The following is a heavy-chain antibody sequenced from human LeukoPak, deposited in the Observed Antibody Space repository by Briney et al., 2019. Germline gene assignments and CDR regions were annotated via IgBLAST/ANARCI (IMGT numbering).Heavy chain of an antibody. Sequence: PGGSLRLSCAVSGFIFSDFSMSWVRQAPGKGLEWVAKMNEYGSEIFYVDSVKGRFTNSRDNSKNTLYLQMSSLRAEDTAVYYCAHHGGGTIRLGAFDIWGQGTMVTVSS. D-gene: IGHD3-3*01. CDR2: MNEYGSEI. CDR3: AHHGGGTIRLGAFDI. J-gene: IGHJ3*02. CDR1: GFIFSDFS. V-gene: IGHV3-7*03.